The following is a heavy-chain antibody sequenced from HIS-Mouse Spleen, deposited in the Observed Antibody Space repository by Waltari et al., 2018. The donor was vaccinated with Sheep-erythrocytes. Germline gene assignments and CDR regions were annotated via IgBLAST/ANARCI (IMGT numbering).Heavy chain of an antibody. Sequence: QVQLQQWGAGLLKPSETLSLTCAVYGGSFRGYYWSGIRQPPGKGLAWIGEINHSGSTNYNPSLKSRVTISVDTSKNQFSLKLSSVTAADTAVYYCALSVDLAGAFDIWGQGTMVTVSS. CDR2: INHSGST. CDR3: ALSVDLAGAFDI. D-gene: IGHD6-19*01. CDR1: GGSFRGYY. J-gene: IGHJ3*02. V-gene: IGHV4-34*01.